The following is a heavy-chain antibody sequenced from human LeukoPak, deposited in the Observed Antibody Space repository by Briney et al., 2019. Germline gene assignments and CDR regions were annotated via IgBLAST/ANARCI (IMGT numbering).Heavy chain of an antibody. Sequence: PGGSLRLSCAASGFTFSSYAMHWVRQAPGKGLEYVSAISSNGGSTYYANSVKGRFTISRDNSKNTLYLQMGSLRAEDMAVYYCARDGVLRYFDWRRFYYYMDVWGKGTTVTVSS. V-gene: IGHV3-64*01. CDR2: ISSNGGST. J-gene: IGHJ6*03. CDR3: ARDGVLRYFDWRRFYYYMDV. D-gene: IGHD3-9*01. CDR1: GFTFSSYA.